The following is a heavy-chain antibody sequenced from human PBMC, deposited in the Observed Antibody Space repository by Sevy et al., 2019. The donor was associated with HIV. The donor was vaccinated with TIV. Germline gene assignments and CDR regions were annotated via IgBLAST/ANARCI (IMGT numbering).Heavy chain of an antibody. CDR1: GFTFSSYA. V-gene: IGHV3-23*01. CDR2: IRGSGGST. J-gene: IGHJ6*03. D-gene: IGHD2-21*02. CDR3: AKGGDGTGNYYYYVDV. Sequence: GGSLRLSCAASGFTFSSYAMIWVRPAPGKGLEWVSVIRGSGGSTHYADSVKGRFTISRDNSKNTQYLQMNSLRAEDTAVYYCAKGGDGTGNYYYYVDVWGKGTTVTVSS.